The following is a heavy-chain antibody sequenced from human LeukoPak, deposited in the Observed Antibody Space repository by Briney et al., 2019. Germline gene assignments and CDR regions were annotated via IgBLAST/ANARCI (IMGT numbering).Heavy chain of an antibody. Sequence: DSIQGRFTISRDNAENSLYLQMNSLRAEDTAVYYCARALGATDYWGQGTLVTVSS. V-gene: IGHV3-21*06. J-gene: IGHJ4*02. D-gene: IGHD1-26*01. CDR3: ARALGATDY.